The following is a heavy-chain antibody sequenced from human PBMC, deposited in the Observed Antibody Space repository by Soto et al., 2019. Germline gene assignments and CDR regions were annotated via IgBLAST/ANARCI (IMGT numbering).Heavy chain of an antibody. CDR1: GFTFSSYS. CDR3: ARDLIYAGYYYYMDV. D-gene: IGHD3-10*01. J-gene: IGHJ6*03. V-gene: IGHV3-21*01. CDR2: INYKSHI. Sequence: EVQLVESGGGLVKPAGSLRLSCAASGFTFSSYSMNWVRQAPGKGLEWVSSINYKSHIDYADSVKGRFTISRDNAKNSLYLQMNRLTAEDTAVYFCARDLIYAGYYYYMDVWGIGTTVTVSS.